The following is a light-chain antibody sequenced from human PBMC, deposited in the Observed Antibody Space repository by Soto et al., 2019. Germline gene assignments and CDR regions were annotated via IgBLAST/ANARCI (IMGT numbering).Light chain of an antibody. J-gene: IGKJ1*01. CDR3: QQYGSSGT. CDR1: QSVSNNY. V-gene: IGKV3-20*01. CDR2: VAS. Sequence: EIVLTQSPGTLSLSPGERATLSCRASQSVSNNYLAWYQQKPGQPPRLLIYVASTRATDIPDRFSGSGSGTAFTLTISRLEPEDFAVYYCQQYGSSGTFGQGTKVEIK.